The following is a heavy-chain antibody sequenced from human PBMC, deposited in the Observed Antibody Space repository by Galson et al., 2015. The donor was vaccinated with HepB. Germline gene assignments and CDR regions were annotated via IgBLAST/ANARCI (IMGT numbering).Heavy chain of an antibody. CDR2: ISSSSSYI. D-gene: IGHD6-19*01. Sequence: SLRLSCAASGFTFSSYSMNWVRQAPGKGLEWVSSISSSSSYIYYADSVKGRFTISRDNAKNSLYLQMNSLRAEDTAVYYCAREGWYHAALDYWGQGTLVTVSS. J-gene: IGHJ4*02. CDR3: AREGWYHAALDY. V-gene: IGHV3-21*01. CDR1: GFTFSSYS.